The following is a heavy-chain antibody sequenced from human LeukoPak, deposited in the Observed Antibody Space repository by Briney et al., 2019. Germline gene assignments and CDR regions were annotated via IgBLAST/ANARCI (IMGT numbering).Heavy chain of an antibody. CDR2: IYTSGST. V-gene: IGHV4-4*07. CDR1: GGSISSYY. Sequence: PSETLSLTCTVSGGSISSYYWSWIRQPPGKGLEWIGRIYTSGSTNYTPSLKSRVTMSVDTSKNQFSLKLSSVTAADTAVYYCARGRLGAWSPSGDAFDIWGQGTMVTVSS. D-gene: IGHD1-26*01. CDR3: ARGRLGAWSPSGDAFDI. J-gene: IGHJ3*02.